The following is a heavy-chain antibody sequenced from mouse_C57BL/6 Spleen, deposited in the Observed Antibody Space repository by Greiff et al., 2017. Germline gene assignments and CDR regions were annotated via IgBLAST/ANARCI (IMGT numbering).Heavy chain of an antibody. CDR3: AGEGGLRLLDY. CDR2: INPNYGTT. J-gene: IGHJ2*01. Sequence: QLQQSGPELVKPGASVKISCKASGYSFTDYNMNWVKQSNGKSLEWIGVINPNYGTTSYNQKFTGKATLTVDQSTSTAYMQFNSLTDEDSADYYCAGEGGLRLLDYWGQGTTLTVSA. V-gene: IGHV1-39*01. CDR1: GYSFTDYN. D-gene: IGHD3-2*02.